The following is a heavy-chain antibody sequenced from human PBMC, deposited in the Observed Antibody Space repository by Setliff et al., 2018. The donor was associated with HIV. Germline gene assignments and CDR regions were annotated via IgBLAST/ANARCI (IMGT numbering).Heavy chain of an antibody. CDR1: GFTFNSYG. Sequence: PGGSLRLSCAASGFTFNSYGIHWVRQAPGKGLEWVALIWYDASKKEYSDSVKGRFNILRDDSKKTAYLQMNSLRDEDTAVYYCARHGEYNYDMSFHYWGQGTLVTVSS. D-gene: IGHD3-22*01. CDR3: ARHGEYNYDMSFHY. V-gene: IGHV3-33*01. CDR2: IWYDASKK. J-gene: IGHJ4*02.